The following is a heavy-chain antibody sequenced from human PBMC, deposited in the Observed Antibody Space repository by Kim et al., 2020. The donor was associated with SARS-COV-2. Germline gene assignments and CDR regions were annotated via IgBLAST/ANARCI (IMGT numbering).Heavy chain of an antibody. CDR3: AREPLYQLLWFGAPDY. V-gene: IGHV3-7*05. CDR1: GFTFSSYW. Sequence: GGSLRLSCAASGFTFSSYWMSWVRQAPGKGLEWVANIKQDGSEKYYVDSVKGRFTISRDNAKNSLYLQMNSLRAEDTAVYYCAREPLYQLLWFGAPDYWGQGTLVTVSS. D-gene: IGHD3-10*01. CDR2: IKQDGSEK. J-gene: IGHJ4*02.